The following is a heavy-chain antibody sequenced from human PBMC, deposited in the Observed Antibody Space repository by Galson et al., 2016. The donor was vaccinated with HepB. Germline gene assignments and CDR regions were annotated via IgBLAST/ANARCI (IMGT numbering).Heavy chain of an antibody. J-gene: IGHJ4*02. Sequence: SLRLSCAASEFTVSSSYMSWVRQAPGKGLEWVSVIYSGGSTYYADSVKGRFTISRDKAKNTLYLQMNSLRAEDTAVYYCATWGGYSYGTPLSDYWGQGTLVTVSS. V-gene: IGHV3-53*01. CDR3: ATWGGYSYGTPLSDY. CDR2: IYSGGST. D-gene: IGHD5-18*01. CDR1: EFTVSSSY.